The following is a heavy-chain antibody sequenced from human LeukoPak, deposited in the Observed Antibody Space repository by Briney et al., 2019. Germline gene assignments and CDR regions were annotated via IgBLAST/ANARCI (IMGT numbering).Heavy chain of an antibody. V-gene: IGHV3-23*01. Sequence: GGSLRLSCAASGFTFSSYAMSWVRQAPGKGVEWVSAISGSGGSTYYADSVKGRFTISRDNSKNTLYLQMNSLRAEDTAVYYCASYDLGYCSSTSCYDYWGQGTLVTVSS. D-gene: IGHD2-2*01. CDR2: ISGSGGST. J-gene: IGHJ4*02. CDR1: GFTFSSYA. CDR3: ASYDLGYCSSTSCYDY.